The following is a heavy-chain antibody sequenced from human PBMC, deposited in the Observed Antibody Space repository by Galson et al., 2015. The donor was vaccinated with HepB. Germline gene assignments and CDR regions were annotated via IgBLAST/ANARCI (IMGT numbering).Heavy chain of an antibody. D-gene: IGHD3-3*01. Sequence: SLSLTCGVSGGSISSGAYYWHWIRQHPEKGLEWFGYIYYNGNTYYNPSLSSRVTISLDTSKNQFSLKLGSVTAADTAVYFCARGKGSWSGFLFAYWGQGILVTVSS. J-gene: IGHJ4*02. CDR3: ARGKGSWSGFLFAY. CDR2: IYYNGNT. V-gene: IGHV4-31*11. CDR1: GGSISSGAYY.